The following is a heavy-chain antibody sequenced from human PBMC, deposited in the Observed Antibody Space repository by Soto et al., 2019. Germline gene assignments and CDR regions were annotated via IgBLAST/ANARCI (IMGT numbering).Heavy chain of an antibody. Sequence: ASVRVSCKASGYTFTSYYMHWVRQAPGQGLEWMGIINPSGGSTSYAQKFQGRVTMTRDTSTSTVYMELSSLRSEDTAVYYCARVYCSSTSCYAQPHDAFDIWGQGTMVTVSS. V-gene: IGHV1-46*01. CDR2: INPSGGST. J-gene: IGHJ3*02. CDR3: ARVYCSSTSCYAQPHDAFDI. D-gene: IGHD2-2*01. CDR1: GYTFTSYY.